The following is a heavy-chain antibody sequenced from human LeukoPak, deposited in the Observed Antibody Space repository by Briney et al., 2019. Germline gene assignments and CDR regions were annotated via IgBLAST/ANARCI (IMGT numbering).Heavy chain of an antibody. Sequence: SETLSLTCTVSGGSISSGGYYWSWIRQHPGKGLEWIGYIYYSGSTYYNPSLKSRVTISVDTSKNQFSLKLSSVTAADTAVYYCVRGWGSGYYFDYWGQGTLVTVSS. J-gene: IGHJ4*02. V-gene: IGHV4-31*03. CDR1: GGSISSGGYY. D-gene: IGHD3-22*01. CDR3: VRGWGSGYYFDY. CDR2: IYYSGST.